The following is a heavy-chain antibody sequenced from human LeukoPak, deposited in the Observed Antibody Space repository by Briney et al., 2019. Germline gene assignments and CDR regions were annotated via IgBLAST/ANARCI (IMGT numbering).Heavy chain of an antibody. CDR1: GGSISSYY. CDR2: IYYSGST. Sequence: SETLSLTCTVSGGSISSYYWSWIRQPPGKGLEWIGYIYYSGSTNYNPSLKSRVTISVDTSKNQFSLKLNSVTAADTAVCYCASLWRGYFDYWGQGTLVTVSS. CDR3: ASLWRGYFDY. D-gene: IGHD2/OR15-2a*01. J-gene: IGHJ4*02. V-gene: IGHV4-59*01.